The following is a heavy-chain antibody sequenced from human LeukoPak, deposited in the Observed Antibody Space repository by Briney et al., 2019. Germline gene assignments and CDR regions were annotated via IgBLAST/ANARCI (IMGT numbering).Heavy chain of an antibody. V-gene: IGHV3-21*01. CDR1: GFTFSSYD. CDR2: ISTRSTYI. CDR3: ARVYYYDSSGYYFDY. Sequence: GGSLRLYCAASGFTFSSYDMTWVRQAPGRGLEWVSCISTRSTYIYYADSVKGRFTISRDNAKNSLYLQMNSLRAEDTAVYYCARVYYYDSSGYYFDYWGQGTLVTVSS. D-gene: IGHD3-22*01. J-gene: IGHJ4*02.